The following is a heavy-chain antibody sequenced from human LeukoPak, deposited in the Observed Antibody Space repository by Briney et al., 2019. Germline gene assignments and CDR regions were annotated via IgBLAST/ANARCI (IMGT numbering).Heavy chain of an antibody. CDR3: ARRKWPQKAYYYYGMDV. D-gene: IGHD5-12*01. J-gene: IGHJ6*02. V-gene: IGHV1-2*06. Sequence: ASVKVSCKASGYTFTGYYMHWVRQAPGQGLEWMGRINPNSGGTNYAQKFQGRVTMTRDTSISTAYMELSRLRSDDTAVYYCARRKWPQKAYYYYGMDVWGQGTTVTVSS. CDR1: GYTFTGYY. CDR2: INPNSGGT.